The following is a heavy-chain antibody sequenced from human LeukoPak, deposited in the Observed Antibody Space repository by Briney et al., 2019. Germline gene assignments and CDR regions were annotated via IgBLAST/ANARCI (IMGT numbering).Heavy chain of an antibody. D-gene: IGHD5-12*01. V-gene: IGHV3-23*01. J-gene: IGHJ4*02. Sequence: GGSLRLSCGASGFSFSNYAMSWVRQAPGKGLEWVSGINDSGSTRLYVDSVKGRFTSSRDNPKNTLYLQMNGLRVEDTAVYYCAKDMQTWPRFPDYWGQGTLVTVSS. CDR3: AKDMQTWPRFPDY. CDR1: GFSFSNYA. CDR2: INDSGSTR.